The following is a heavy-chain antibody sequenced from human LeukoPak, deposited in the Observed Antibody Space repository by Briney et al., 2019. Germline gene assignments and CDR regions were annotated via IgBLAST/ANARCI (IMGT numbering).Heavy chain of an antibody. CDR1: GGSIGTYY. D-gene: IGHD1-14*01. CDR3: ARQNRAAFDI. CDR2: IFTTGGA. J-gene: IGHJ3*02. Sequence: SETLSLTCTVSGGSIGTYYWSWIRQPAGKGLEWIGRIFTTGGANYNPSLKSRVTMSVDTSKNQFSLKLTSVTAADTAVYYCARQNRAAFDIWGQGTMVTVSS. V-gene: IGHV4-4*07.